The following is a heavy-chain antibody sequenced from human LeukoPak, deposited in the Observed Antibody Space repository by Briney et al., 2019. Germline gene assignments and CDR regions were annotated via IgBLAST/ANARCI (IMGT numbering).Heavy chain of an antibody. CDR2: ISGSDTST. CDR1: GFIFSNYA. D-gene: IGHD3-22*01. V-gene: IGHV3-23*01. CDR3: AKVGPFYFDSSGDYFGTQFYFDS. Sequence: AGGSLRLSCAASGFIFSNYAMSWVRQAPGKGLEWVAGISGSDTSTYYADSVKGRFTISRYNSKNTVYLQMHSLRAEDTAVYYCAKVGPFYFDSSGDYFGTQFYFDSWGLGSLVTVSS. J-gene: IGHJ4*02.